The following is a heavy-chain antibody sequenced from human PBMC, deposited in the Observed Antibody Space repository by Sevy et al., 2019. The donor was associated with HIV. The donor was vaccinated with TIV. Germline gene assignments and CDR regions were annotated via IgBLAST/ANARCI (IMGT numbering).Heavy chain of an antibody. D-gene: IGHD2-15*01. CDR2: FYDTWSA. V-gene: IGHV4-39*01. J-gene: IGHJ2*01. CDR3: ARHRAYCSDGSCYSPWYFNL. CDR1: GGSISSSPYY. Sequence: SETLSLTCTVSGGSISSSPYYWSWIRQPPGKGLEWIGSFYDTWSAYYNPSLKSRVTISVDTSKNQFSLSLSSVTAADTALYYCARHRAYCSDGSCYSPWYFNLWGRGTLVTVSS.